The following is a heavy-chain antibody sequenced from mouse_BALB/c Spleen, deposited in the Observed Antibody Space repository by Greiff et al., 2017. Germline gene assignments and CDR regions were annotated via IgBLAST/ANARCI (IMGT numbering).Heavy chain of an antibody. V-gene: IGHV1S137*01. J-gene: IGHJ4*01. CDR2: ISTYYGDA. CDR1: GYTFTDYA. Sequence: VQLQQSGAELVRPGVSVKISCKGSGYTFTDYAMHWVKQSHAKSLEWIGVISTYYGDASYNQKFKVKATMTVDKSSSTAYMELARLTSEDSAIYYCARSTMITIYAMDYWGQGTSVTVSS. CDR3: ARSTMITIYAMDY. D-gene: IGHD2-4*01.